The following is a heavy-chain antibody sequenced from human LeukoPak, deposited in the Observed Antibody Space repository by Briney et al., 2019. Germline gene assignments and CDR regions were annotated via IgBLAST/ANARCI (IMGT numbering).Heavy chain of an antibody. CDR3: ARDMSPENSQIDY. CDR1: GYTFTGYY. CDR2: INPNGGGT. Sequence: ASVKVSCKASGYTFTGYYMHWVRQAPGQGLEWMGRINPNGGGTNYAQKFQGRVTMTRDTSISTAYMELSRLRSDDTAVYYCARDMSPENSQIDYWGQGTLVTVSS. D-gene: IGHD3-10*02. V-gene: IGHV1-2*06. J-gene: IGHJ4*02.